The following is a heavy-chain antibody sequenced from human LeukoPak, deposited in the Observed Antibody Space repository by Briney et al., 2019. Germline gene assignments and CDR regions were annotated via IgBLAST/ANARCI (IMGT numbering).Heavy chain of an antibody. CDR1: GDSTSDHY. CDR3: ARDVRASDGYNYDY. D-gene: IGHD5-24*01. Sequence: SETLSLTCTVSGDSTSDHYWTWIRQPPGKGLEWIGYIIHNGNTDYNPSLKSRVTISLDTSKNQFFLKLSSVTAAGTAVYYCARDVRASDGYNYDYWGQGTLVTVSS. CDR2: IIHNGNT. J-gene: IGHJ4*02. V-gene: IGHV4-59*11.